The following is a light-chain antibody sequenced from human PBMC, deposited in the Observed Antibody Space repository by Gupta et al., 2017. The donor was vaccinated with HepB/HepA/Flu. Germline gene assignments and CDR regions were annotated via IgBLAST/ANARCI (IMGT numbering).Light chain of an antibody. CDR2: AAS. CDR3: QQVYSTPPT. J-gene: IGKJ1*01. CDR1: QSISSY. Sequence: DIQLTQSPSSLSASVGDIVTITCRASQSISSYLNWYQQKPGKAPKLLIYAASSLQSGVPSRFRGSGSVTDFTLTISSLQPEDFATYYCQQVYSTPPTFGEGTKVEIK. V-gene: IGKV1-39*01.